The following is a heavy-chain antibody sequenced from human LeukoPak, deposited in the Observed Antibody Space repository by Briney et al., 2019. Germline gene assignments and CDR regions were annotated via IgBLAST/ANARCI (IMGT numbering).Heavy chain of an antibody. CDR1: GFTFSSYG. V-gene: IGHV3-33*06. J-gene: IGHJ4*02. CDR3: AKPMITFGGVIGPATDY. D-gene: IGHD3-16*02. CDR2: IWYDGSNK. Sequence: GGSLRLSCAASGFTFSSYGMHWVRQAPGKGLGWVAVIWYDGSNKYYADSVKGRFTISRDNSKNTLYLQMNSLRAADTAVYYCAKPMITFGGVIGPATDYWGQGTLVTVSS.